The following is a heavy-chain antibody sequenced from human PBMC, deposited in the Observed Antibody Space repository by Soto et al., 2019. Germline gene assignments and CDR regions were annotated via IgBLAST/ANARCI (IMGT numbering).Heavy chain of an antibody. J-gene: IGHJ4*02. CDR1: GGSISSYY. CDR3: ARVPDYGDYYFDY. CDR2: IYYSGST. Sequence: SETLSLTCTVSGGSISSYYWSWIRQPPGKGLEWIGYIYYSGSTNYNPSLKSRVTISVDTSKNQFSLKLSSVPAADTAVYYCARVPDYGDYYFDYWGQGTLVTVSS. V-gene: IGHV4-59*01. D-gene: IGHD4-17*01.